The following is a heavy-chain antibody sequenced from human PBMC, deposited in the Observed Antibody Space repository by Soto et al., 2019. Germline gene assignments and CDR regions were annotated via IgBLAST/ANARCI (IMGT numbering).Heavy chain of an antibody. V-gene: IGHV3-30-3*01. CDR3: ARDLTTMVSYYFDY. D-gene: IGHD3-10*01. CDR2: ISYDGSNK. CDR1: GFTFSSYA. J-gene: IGHJ4*02. Sequence: GGSLRLSCAASGFTFSSYAMHWVRQAPGKGLEWVAVISYDGSNKYYADSVKGRFTISRDNSKNTLYLQMNSLRAEDTAVYYCARDLTTMVSYYFDYWGQGTLVTVSS.